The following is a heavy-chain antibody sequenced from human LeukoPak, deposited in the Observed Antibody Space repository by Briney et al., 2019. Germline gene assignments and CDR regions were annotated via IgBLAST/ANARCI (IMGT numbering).Heavy chain of an antibody. CDR3: ARDEDSDSSGYSRGNWFDP. Sequence: PGGSLRLSCAASGFTFSDYYMSWIRQAPGKGLEWVSYISSSGSTIYYADSVKGRFTISRDNAKNSLYLQMNSLRAEDTAVYYCARDEDSDSSGYSRGNWFDPWGQGTLVTVSS. CDR2: ISSSGSTI. D-gene: IGHD3-22*01. V-gene: IGHV3-11*04. CDR1: GFTFSDYY. J-gene: IGHJ5*02.